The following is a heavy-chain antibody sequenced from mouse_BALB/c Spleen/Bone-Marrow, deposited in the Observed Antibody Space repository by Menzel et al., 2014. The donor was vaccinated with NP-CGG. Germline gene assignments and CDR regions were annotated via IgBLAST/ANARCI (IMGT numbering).Heavy chain of an antibody. Sequence: EVKLVESGGGLVQPGGSLKLSCAASGFTFSSYGMSWVRQTPDKRLELVATINSYGGSTYYPDSVKGRFTISRDNAKNTLYLQMSSLKSEDTAMYFCARDPGFAYWGRGTLVTVSA. CDR2: INSYGGST. CDR1: GFTFSSYG. CDR3: ARDPGFAY. V-gene: IGHV5-6-3*01. J-gene: IGHJ3*01.